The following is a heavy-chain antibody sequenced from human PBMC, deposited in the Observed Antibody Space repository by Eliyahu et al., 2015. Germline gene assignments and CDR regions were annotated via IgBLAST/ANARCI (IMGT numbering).Heavy chain of an antibody. CDR3: GRLSDGYSPDY. CDR1: GDSMSXSSFY. D-gene: IGHD5-18*01. V-gene: IGHV4-39*01. Sequence: QLQLQESGPGLVKPSETLSLTCTVSGDSMSXSSFYWGWIRQPPGKGLEWIGIIYFSGTTFHNPSLKSRITISVDKSKSQLSLKLSSVTAADMAVYYCGRLSDGYSPDYWGQGTLVTVSS. CDR2: IYFSGTT. J-gene: IGHJ4*02.